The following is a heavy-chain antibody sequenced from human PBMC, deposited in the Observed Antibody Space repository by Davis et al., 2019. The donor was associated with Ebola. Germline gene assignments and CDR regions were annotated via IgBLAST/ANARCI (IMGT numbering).Heavy chain of an antibody. Sequence: LGGSLRLSCAASGFTFSAYHMNWVRQAPGKGLEWVANIRDSEVTYYADSVKGRFTISRDNSKSTLYLQMDSLRAEDTALYYCAKEPSSGYAFDIWGQGTMVTVSS. J-gene: IGHJ3*02. CDR2: IRDSEVT. D-gene: IGHD3-22*01. CDR1: GFTFSAYH. CDR3: AKEPSSGYAFDI. V-gene: IGHV3-23*01.